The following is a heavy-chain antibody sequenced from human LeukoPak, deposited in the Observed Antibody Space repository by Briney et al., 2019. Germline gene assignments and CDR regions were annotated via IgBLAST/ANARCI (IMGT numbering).Heavy chain of an antibody. CDR2: ISSSSSTI. CDR1: GFTFSSYS. Sequence: AGGSLRLSCAASGFTFSSYSMNWVRQAPGKGLEWVSYISSSSSTIYYADSVKGRFTISRDNAKNSLYLQMNSLRAEDTAVYYCARAETRNYFDYWGQGTLATVSS. V-gene: IGHV3-48*04. CDR3: ARAETRNYFDY. J-gene: IGHJ4*02.